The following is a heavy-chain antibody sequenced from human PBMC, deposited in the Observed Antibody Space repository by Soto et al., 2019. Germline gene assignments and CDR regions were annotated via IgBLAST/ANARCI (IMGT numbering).Heavy chain of an antibody. V-gene: IGHV4-30-4*01. CDR3: ARAHRYYDYPDI. CDR1: GASVNSGDYY. CDR2: IHYSETI. J-gene: IGHJ3*02. D-gene: IGHD3-22*01. Sequence: QVQLQESGPGLVKASQTLSLTCTVSGASVNSGDYYWSWVRQPPGRGLEWIGYIHYSETIYYNPSLKSRVQILVETFENQFSLEVSSVTAADTAVYYCARAHRYYDYPDIWGQGTTVTVSS.